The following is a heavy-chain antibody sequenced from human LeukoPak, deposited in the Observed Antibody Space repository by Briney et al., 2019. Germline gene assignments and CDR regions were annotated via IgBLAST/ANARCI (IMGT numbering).Heavy chain of an antibody. D-gene: IGHD3-22*01. V-gene: IGHV1-2*02. CDR2: INPNSGGT. J-gene: IGHJ3*02. CDR1: GYTFTGYY. Sequence: WPPVKVSCKASGYTFTGYYMHWVRQAPGQGLEWMGWINPNSGGTNYAQKFQGRVTMTRDTSISTAYMELSRLRSDDTAVYYCARGSGDSGGYYPHAFDIWGQGTMVTVSS. CDR3: ARGSGDSGGYYPHAFDI.